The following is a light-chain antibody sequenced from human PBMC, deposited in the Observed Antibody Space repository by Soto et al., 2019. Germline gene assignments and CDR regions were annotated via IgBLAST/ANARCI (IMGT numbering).Light chain of an antibody. V-gene: IGKV3-20*01. Sequence: EIVLTQSPCTLSLSPGERATLSCRASQSVSSSYLAWYQQKPGQAPRLLIYGASNRATGIPDRFSGSGSGTDFTLTISRLEPEDLAVYYCQQYDYLVTFGQGTKVDIK. CDR1: QSVSSSY. J-gene: IGKJ1*01. CDR2: GAS. CDR3: QQYDYLVT.